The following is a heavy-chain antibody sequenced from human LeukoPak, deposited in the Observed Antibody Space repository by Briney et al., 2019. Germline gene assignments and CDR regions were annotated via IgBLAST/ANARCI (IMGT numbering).Heavy chain of an antibody. CDR2: ISSSSSYI. Sequence: PGGSLRLSCAASGFTFGTYSMNWVRQAPGKGLEWVSSISSSSSYIYYADSVKGRFTISRDNAKNALFLQTNSLRAEDTAVYYCARGRIVAGVRYWGQGTLVTVSS. D-gene: IGHD3-22*01. CDR3: ARGRIVAGVRY. V-gene: IGHV3-21*01. J-gene: IGHJ4*02. CDR1: GFTFGTYS.